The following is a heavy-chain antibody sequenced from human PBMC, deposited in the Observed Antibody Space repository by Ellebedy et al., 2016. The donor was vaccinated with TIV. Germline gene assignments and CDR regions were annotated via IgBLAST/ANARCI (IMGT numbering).Heavy chain of an antibody. V-gene: IGHV3-23*01. CDR2: ISGRGGSK. J-gene: IGHJ3*02. CDR3: ARTYDSSGSDAFDI. D-gene: IGHD3-22*01. Sequence: GGSLRLXXAASGFMFSSYAMNWVRQAPGKGLEWVSVISGRGGSKYYADSVKGRFTISRDNSKNTLYLQMNSLRAEDTAVYYCARTYDSSGSDAFDIWGQGTMVTVSS. CDR1: GFMFSSYA.